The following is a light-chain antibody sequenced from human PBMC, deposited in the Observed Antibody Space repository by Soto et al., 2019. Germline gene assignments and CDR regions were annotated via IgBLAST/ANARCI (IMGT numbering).Light chain of an antibody. Sequence: EIVMTQSPVTLSVSPGERATLSCRASQSVSSNLAWYQQKPGQAPRLLIYGASTRATGIPARFSGSGSGTEFTLTISSLQSEDFAVYYCQQYNNWPFFGQGTKVDIK. CDR3: QQYNNWPF. CDR2: GAS. V-gene: IGKV3-15*01. J-gene: IGKJ1*01. CDR1: QSVSSN.